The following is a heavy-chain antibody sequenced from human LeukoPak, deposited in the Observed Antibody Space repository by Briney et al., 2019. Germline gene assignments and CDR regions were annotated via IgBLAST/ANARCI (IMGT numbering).Heavy chain of an antibody. CDR3: ARLVHGGRVISSWYVNY. CDR1: GGSFSGYY. D-gene: IGHD6-13*01. V-gene: IGHV4-34*01. Sequence: SETLSLTCAVYGGSFSGYYWSWIRQPPGKGLEWIGEINHSGSTNYNPPLKSRVTISVDTSKNQFSLKLSSVTAADTAVYYCARLVHGGRVISSWYVNYWGQGTLVTVSS. CDR2: INHSGST. J-gene: IGHJ4*02.